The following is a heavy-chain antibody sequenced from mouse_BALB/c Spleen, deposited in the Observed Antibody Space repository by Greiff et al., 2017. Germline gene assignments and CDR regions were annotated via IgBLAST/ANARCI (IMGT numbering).Heavy chain of an antibody. CDR3: ARDEGD. CDR2: ISAGGSYT. CDR1: GFTFSDYY. V-gene: IGHV5-4*02. Sequence: DVKLVESGGGLVKPGGSLKLSCAASGFTFSDYYMYWVRQTPEKRLEWVATISAGGSYTYYPDSVKGRFTISRDNAKNNLYLQMSSLKSEDTAMYYCARDEGDWGQGTLVTVSA. J-gene: IGHJ3*01.